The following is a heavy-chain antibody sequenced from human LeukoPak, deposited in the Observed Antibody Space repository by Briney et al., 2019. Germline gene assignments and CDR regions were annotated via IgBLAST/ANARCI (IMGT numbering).Heavy chain of an antibody. CDR1: GFTFSRYA. D-gene: IGHD2-15*01. CDR2: IRDSGGST. V-gene: IGHV3-23*01. Sequence: GGSLRLSCAASGFTFSRYAVSWVRQAPGKGLEWVSGIRDSGGSTFYADSVKGRFAISRDNSKNTLYVQMNSLRAEDTAVYYCAKDREGGYCSGGSCSFDFWGQGTLVTVSS. CDR3: AKDREGGYCSGGSCSFDF. J-gene: IGHJ4*02.